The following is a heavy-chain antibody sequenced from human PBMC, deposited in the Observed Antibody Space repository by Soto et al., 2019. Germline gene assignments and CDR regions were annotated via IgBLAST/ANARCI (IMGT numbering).Heavy chain of an antibody. D-gene: IGHD6-13*01. CDR3: ARRSSSWYFDY. CDR2: ISGSDGST. Sequence: EVQLLESGGGLVQPGGSLRLSCAASGFTFSSYARNWVRQAPGKGLEWVSVISGSDGSTYYADSVKGRFTISRDNSKNTLTLQMNSLRAEDTAVYYCARRSSSWYFDYWGQGTLVTVSS. J-gene: IGHJ4*02. V-gene: IGHV3-23*01. CDR1: GFTFSSYA.